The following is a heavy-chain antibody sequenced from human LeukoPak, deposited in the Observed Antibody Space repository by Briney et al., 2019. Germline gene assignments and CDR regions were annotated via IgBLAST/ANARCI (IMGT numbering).Heavy chain of an antibody. CDR3: ARKYGDSHDAFDI. J-gene: IGHJ3*02. Sequence: SVKVSCKAAGGTFSSYAISSVRQAPGPGLEWMGVIIPIFGTANYAQKYQGRVTITVAKSTSTAYMELSTLRSEATAVYYCARKYGDSHDAFDIWGHGTMVTVSS. D-gene: IGHD4-17*01. V-gene: IGHV1-69*06. CDR2: IIPIFGTA. CDR1: GGTFSSYA.